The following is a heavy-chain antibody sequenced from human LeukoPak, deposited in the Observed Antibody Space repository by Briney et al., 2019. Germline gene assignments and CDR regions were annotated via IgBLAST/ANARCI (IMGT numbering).Heavy chain of an antibody. CDR3: ARDTSEYCSGNSCYPDY. J-gene: IGHJ4*02. CDR1: GYTFTTYY. D-gene: IGHD2-15*01. CDR2: INPSGGST. V-gene: IGHV1-46*01. Sequence: GASVKVSCKASGYTFTTYYMHWVRQAPGQGLEWMGIINPSGGSTSYAQRFQGRVTMTRDTSTNTVYMELSSLRSEDTAVYYCARDTSEYCSGNSCYPDYWGQGTLVTVSS.